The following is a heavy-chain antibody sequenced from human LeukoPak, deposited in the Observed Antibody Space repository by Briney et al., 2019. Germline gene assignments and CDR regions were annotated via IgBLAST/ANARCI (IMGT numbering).Heavy chain of an antibody. V-gene: IGHV3-74*01. Sequence: GGSLRLSYAASGFTFSSYWMHWVRQAPGKGLAWVSRINSDGSSTSYADSVKGRFTISRDNAKNTLYLQMNSLRAEDTAVYYCARALLTGPGHFDYWGQGTLVTVSS. D-gene: IGHD3-9*01. CDR1: GFTFSSYW. CDR3: ARALLTGPGHFDY. CDR2: INSDGSST. J-gene: IGHJ4*02.